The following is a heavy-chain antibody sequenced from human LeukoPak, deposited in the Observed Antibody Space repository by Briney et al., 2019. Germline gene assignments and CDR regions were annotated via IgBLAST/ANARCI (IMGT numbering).Heavy chain of an antibody. J-gene: IGHJ4*02. V-gene: IGHV3-21*06. CDR3: GKDWAALRRPYEY. CDR2: TTSTTKI. CDR1: GFTFSSHD. D-gene: IGHD6-13*01. Sequence: GGSLRLSCAASGFTFSSHDMHWVRQAPGKGLEWVSSTTSTTKIYYADSVKGRFAISRDNAKNSLYLQMNSLRAEDTAVYYCGKDWAALRRPYEYWGQGALVTVSS.